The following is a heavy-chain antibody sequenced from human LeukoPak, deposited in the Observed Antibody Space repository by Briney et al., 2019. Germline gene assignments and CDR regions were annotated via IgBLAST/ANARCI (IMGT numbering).Heavy chain of an antibody. J-gene: IGHJ4*02. Sequence: EASVKVSCKASGGTFSSYAISWVRQAPGQGLEWMGRIIPILGIANYAQRFQGRVTITADESTSTAYMELSSLRSEDTAVYYCARVNSLAVAGHSFDYWGQGTLVIVSS. D-gene: IGHD6-13*01. CDR1: GGTFSSYA. CDR3: ARVNSLAVAGHSFDY. CDR2: IIPILGIA. V-gene: IGHV1-69*04.